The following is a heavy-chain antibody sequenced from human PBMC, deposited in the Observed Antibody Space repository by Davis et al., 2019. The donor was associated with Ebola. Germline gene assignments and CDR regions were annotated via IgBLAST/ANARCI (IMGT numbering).Heavy chain of an antibody. D-gene: IGHD1-26*01. CDR1: GGSFSGYY. V-gene: IGHV4-34*01. CDR3: ARAGPRDSGSFHDAFDI. Sequence: MPSETLSLTCAVYGGSFSGYYWSWIRQPPGKGLEWIGEINHSGSTNYNPSLKSRVTISVDTSKNQFSLKLSSVTAADTAVYNCARAGPRDSGSFHDAFDIWGQGTMVTVSS. CDR2: INHSGST. J-gene: IGHJ3*02.